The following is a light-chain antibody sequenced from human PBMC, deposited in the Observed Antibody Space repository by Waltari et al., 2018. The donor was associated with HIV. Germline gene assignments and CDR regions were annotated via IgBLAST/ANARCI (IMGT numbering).Light chain of an antibody. J-gene: IGKJ2*01. Sequence: DIVMTQSPDSLAVSLGGRTTINCKSSQNLFYSSNNKNYLAWYQHKPGQPPKLLFYWASTRESVVPDWFSGSGSGTNFTLTISSLQADDVAVYFCQQYYSTPPTFGQGTKLEI. V-gene: IGKV4-1*01. CDR2: WAS. CDR1: QNLFYSSNNKNY. CDR3: QQYYSTPPT.